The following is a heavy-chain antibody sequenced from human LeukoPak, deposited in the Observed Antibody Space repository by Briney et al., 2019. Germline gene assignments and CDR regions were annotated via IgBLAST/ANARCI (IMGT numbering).Heavy chain of an antibody. D-gene: IGHD3-22*01. J-gene: IGHJ4*02. Sequence: GGSLRLSCAASGFTVSSNYMSWVRQAPGKGLEWVTNIWYDGSNKYYADSVKGRFTISRDNSKNTLYLQMNSLRAEDTAVYYCARGLFNYDNSGLNYWGQGTRVTVSS. V-gene: IGHV3-33*08. CDR3: ARGLFNYDNSGLNY. CDR1: GFTVSSNY. CDR2: IWYDGSNK.